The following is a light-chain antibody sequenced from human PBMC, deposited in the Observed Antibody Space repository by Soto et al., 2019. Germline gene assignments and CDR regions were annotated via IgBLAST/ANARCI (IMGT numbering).Light chain of an antibody. J-gene: IGLJ1*01. CDR1: TSDVGGYNY. CDR3: SSYTSSFYV. CDR2: DVS. V-gene: IGLV2-14*01. Sequence: QSTLTQPASVSWSHGQSVTISCTRTTSDVGGYNYVSWYQQHPGKAPKLMIYDVSNRPSGVSNRFSGSKSGNTASLTISGLQAEDEADYYCSSYTSSFYVFGTGTKVTVL.